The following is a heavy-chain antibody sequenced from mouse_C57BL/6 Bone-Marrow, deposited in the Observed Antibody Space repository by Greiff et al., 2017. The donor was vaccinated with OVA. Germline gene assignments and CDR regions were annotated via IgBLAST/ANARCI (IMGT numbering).Heavy chain of an antibody. CDR1: GYAFTNYL. V-gene: IGHV1-54*01. Sequence: QVQLKQSGAELVRPGTSVKVSCKASGYAFTNYLIEWVKQRPGQGLEWIGVINPGSGGTNYNEKFKGKATLTADKSSSTAYMQLSSLTSEDSAVYYCAIEELRAWFAYWGQGTLVTVSA. CDR2: INPGSGGT. D-gene: IGHD3-2*02. J-gene: IGHJ3*01. CDR3: AIEELRAWFAY.